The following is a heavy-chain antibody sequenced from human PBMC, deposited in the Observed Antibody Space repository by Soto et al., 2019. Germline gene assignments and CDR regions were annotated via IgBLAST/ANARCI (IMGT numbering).Heavy chain of an antibody. CDR3: AIYQLDRRDYGMDV. CDR2: ISSSSTYI. Sequence: EVQLLESGGGLVKPGGSLRLSCAASGFTFSSYSINWVSQAPGKGLEWVSSISSSSTYINYADSVRGRFTVSRDNAKNSLYLQMNRLRAEDTAVYHCAIYQLDRRDYGMDVWGQGTTVSVSS. V-gene: IGHV3-21*01. CDR1: GFTFSSYS. D-gene: IGHD1-1*01. J-gene: IGHJ6*02.